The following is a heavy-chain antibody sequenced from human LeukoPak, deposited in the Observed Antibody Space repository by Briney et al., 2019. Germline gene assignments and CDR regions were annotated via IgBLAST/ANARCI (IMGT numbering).Heavy chain of an antibody. CDR3: ARDRQGSMATTRRTCHY. CDR1: GYTFTSYA. CDR2: INTNTGNP. D-gene: IGHD5-24*01. Sequence: GASVKVSCKAPGYTFTSYAMNWVRQAPGQGLEWMGWINTNTGNPTYAQGFTGRFVFSLDTSVSTAYLQISSLKAEDTAVYYCARDRQGSMATTRRTCHYWGQGTLVTVSS. V-gene: IGHV7-4-1*02. J-gene: IGHJ4*02.